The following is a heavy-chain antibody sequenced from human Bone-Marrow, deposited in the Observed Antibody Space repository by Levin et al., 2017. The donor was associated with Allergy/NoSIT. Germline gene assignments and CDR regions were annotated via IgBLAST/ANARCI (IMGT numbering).Heavy chain of an antibody. V-gene: IGHV1-2*06. CDR3: VRVGGGTWDLDY. D-gene: IGHD3-16*01. Sequence: GGSLRLSCKTSGYTFTALHVHWVRQAPGQGLEWMGRINPNSGATDYARKFQGRVNMTRDMSIRTVYLELATLRSDDTAVFFCVRVGGGTWDLDYRGQGTLVTVSS. J-gene: IGHJ4*02. CDR2: INPNSGAT. CDR1: GYTFTALH.